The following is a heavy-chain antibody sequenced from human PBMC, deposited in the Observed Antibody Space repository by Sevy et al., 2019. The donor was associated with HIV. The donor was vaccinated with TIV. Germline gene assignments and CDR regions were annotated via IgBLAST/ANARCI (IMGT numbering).Heavy chain of an antibody. Sequence: GGSLRLSCAASGFTFSSYGMHWVRQAPGKGLEWVAVIWYDGSNKYYADSVKGRFTISRGNSKNTLYLQMNSLRAEDTAVYYCASSWGTTLFYGMDVWGQGTTVTVSS. CDR2: IWYDGSNK. V-gene: IGHV3-33*01. CDR3: ASSWGTTLFYGMDV. J-gene: IGHJ6*02. D-gene: IGHD3-16*01. CDR1: GFTFSSYG.